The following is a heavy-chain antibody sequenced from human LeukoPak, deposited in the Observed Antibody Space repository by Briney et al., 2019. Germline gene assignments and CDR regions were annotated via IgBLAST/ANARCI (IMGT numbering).Heavy chain of an antibody. D-gene: IGHD3-22*01. CDR3: ARVGPPTSRSGYNDY. CDR2: ISYDGSDK. V-gene: IGHV3-30*04. J-gene: IGHJ4*02. CDR1: GFTFSIYA. Sequence: GGSLRLSCAASGFTFSIYAMHWVRQAPGKGLEWVAVISYDGSDKYYADSVKGRFTISRDNAKNSLYLQMNSLRAEDTAVYYCARVGPPTSRSGYNDYWGQGTLVTVSS.